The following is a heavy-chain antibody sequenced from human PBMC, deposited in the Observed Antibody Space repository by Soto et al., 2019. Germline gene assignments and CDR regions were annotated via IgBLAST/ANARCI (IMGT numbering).Heavy chain of an antibody. J-gene: IGHJ3*02. V-gene: IGHV4-59*01. CDR2: IYYRGNT. D-gene: IGHD6-13*01. Sequence: SETLSLTCAVYGGSFSGYYWSWIRQPPGKGLEWLGYIYYRGNTNYNPSLKSRVTILVDTSKNQLSLKLSSVTAADTAVYYCARSSASWYSGAFDIWGQGTMVTVSS. CDR3: ARSSASWYSGAFDI. CDR1: GGSFSGYY.